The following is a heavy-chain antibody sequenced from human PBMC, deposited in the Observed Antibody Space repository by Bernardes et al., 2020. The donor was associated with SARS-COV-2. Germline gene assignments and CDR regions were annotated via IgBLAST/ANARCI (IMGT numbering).Heavy chain of an antibody. Sequence: SETLSLTCTVSGASISSSNYYWGWIRQPPGKGLEWIGSIYSSGSSYYNPSLQSRVRVSVDTSKNQFSLRLSFVTAADTAVYYCAGSSCGIDCYIGGLRSWDYGMDVWGQGTTVTVSS. CDR1: GASISSSNYY. D-gene: IGHD2-21*02. CDR3: AGSSCGIDCYIGGLRSWDYGMDV. V-gene: IGHV4-39*01. CDR2: IYSSGSS. J-gene: IGHJ6*02.